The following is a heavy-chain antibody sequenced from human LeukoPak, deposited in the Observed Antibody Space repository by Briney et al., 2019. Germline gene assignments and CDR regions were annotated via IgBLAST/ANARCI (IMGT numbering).Heavy chain of an antibody. CDR3: ARAQTRYCSSTSCYTASVDS. V-gene: IGHV4-30-2*01. CDR2: IYHSGST. CDR1: GGSISSGGSS. D-gene: IGHD2-2*02. J-gene: IGHJ3*02. Sequence: SETLSLTCAVSGGSISSGGSSWSWVRQPPGKGLEWLGYIYHSGSTSYNPSLKSRVTISVDRSKNQFSLKLSSLTAADTAVYYCARAQTRYCSSTSCYTASVDSGGQGTMVAVSS.